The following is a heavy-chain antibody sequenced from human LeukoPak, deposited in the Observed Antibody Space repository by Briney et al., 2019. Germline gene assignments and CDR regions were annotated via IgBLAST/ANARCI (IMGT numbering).Heavy chain of an antibody. CDR1: GFTFTDYA. J-gene: IGHJ4*02. CDR2: ISGSGGST. D-gene: IGHD3-22*01. Sequence: GGSLRLSCAASGFTFTDYAMSWVRQAPGKGLEWVSCISGSGGSTYYIDSVKGRFTISRDNSKNTVYLQMNSLRAEDTAVYFCARGPYISGHYFDYWGQGTLATVSS. CDR3: ARGPYISGHYFDY. V-gene: IGHV3-23*01.